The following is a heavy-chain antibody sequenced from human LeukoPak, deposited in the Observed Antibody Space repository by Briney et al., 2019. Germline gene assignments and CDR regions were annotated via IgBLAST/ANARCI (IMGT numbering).Heavy chain of an antibody. V-gene: IGHV1-69*13. CDR1: GGTFSSYA. Sequence: SVKVSCKASGGTFSSYAISWVRQAPGQGLEWMGGIIPIFGTANCAQKFQGRVTITADESTSTAYMELSSLRSEDTAVYYCARDSDYGDYTGYDYYYGMDVWGQGTTVTVSS. D-gene: IGHD4-17*01. CDR2: IIPIFGTA. J-gene: IGHJ6*02. CDR3: ARDSDYGDYTGYDYYYGMDV.